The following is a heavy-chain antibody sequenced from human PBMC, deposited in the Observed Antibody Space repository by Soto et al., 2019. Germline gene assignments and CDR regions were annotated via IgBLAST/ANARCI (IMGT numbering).Heavy chain of an antibody. D-gene: IGHD1-7*01. CDR1: VGSVSSRPYY. V-gene: IGHV4-39*01. CDR3: ARHTPEKTGTSPFDY. J-gene: IGHJ4*02. CDR2: IFYSGFT. Sequence: PSESLSLGGTVSVGSVSSRPYYWGWIRQPPGKGLEWIGSIFYSGFTYYNPSLKSRATISVDTSKNQFSLKLSSVTAADTAVYYCARHTPEKTGTSPFDYWGQGTLVTVSS.